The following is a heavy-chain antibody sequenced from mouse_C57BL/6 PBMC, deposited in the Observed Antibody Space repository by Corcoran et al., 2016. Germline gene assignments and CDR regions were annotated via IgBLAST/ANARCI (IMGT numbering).Heavy chain of an antibody. Sequence: QVTLKESGPGILQSSQTLSLTCSFSGFSLSTSGMGVSWIRQPSGKGLEWLAHIYWDDDKRYNPSLKSRLTISKDTSRNQVFLKITSVDTADTATYYCARREGDYSNPGWFAYWGQGTLVTVSA. CDR2: IYWDDDK. CDR3: ARREGDYSNPGWFAY. V-gene: IGHV8-12*01. CDR1: GFSLSTSGMG. D-gene: IGHD2-5*01. J-gene: IGHJ3*01.